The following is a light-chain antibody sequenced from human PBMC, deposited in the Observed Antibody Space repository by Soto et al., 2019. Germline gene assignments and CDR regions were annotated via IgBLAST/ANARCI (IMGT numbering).Light chain of an antibody. V-gene: IGKV1-9*01. Sequence: DIQLTQSPSFLSASVGDRVTITSRASQDISNYLVWYQQKPGKAPKPLIYAASTLQSGVPSRFSGSGSGTEFTLTISSLQPEDFATYYCQQLNSYPLTFGPGTNVDIK. CDR3: QQLNSYPLT. J-gene: IGKJ3*01. CDR1: QDISNY. CDR2: AAS.